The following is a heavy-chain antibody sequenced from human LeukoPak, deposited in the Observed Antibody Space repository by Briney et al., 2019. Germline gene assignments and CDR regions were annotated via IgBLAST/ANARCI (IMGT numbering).Heavy chain of an antibody. D-gene: IGHD1-20*01. CDR3: AKKMSITAASQVDY. Sequence: GSLRLPCAASGFTFSSYSMSWVRQAPGKGLEWVSAISSSGGSTDYTDSVKGRFTISRDNSKNTLYLQMNSLRAEDTAVYYCAKKMSITAASQVDYWGQGTLVTVSS. V-gene: IGHV3-23*01. J-gene: IGHJ4*02. CDR2: ISSSGGST. CDR1: GFTFSSYS.